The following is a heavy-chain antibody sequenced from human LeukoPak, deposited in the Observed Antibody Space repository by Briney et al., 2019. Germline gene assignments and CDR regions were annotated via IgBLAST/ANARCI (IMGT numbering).Heavy chain of an antibody. J-gene: IGHJ6*02. V-gene: IGHV3-66*01. CDR1: GFTFSSYS. Sequence: SGGSLRLSCAASGFTFSSYSMNWVRQAPGKGLEWVSVIYSGGSTYYADSVKGRFTISRDNSKNTLYLQMNSLRAEDTAVYYCARDGVGARYYYYYGMDVWGQGTTVTVSS. CDR3: ARDGVGARYYYYYGMDV. D-gene: IGHD1-26*01. CDR2: IYSGGST.